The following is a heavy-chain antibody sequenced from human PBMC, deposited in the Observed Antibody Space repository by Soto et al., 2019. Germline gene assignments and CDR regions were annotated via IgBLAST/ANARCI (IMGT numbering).Heavy chain of an antibody. CDR1: GGSISSYY. Sequence: SDTLSLTCTVSGGSISSYYWSWIRQSPGKGLEWIGYIYNSGSTNYNPSLKSRVTISLDTSKNQFSLKLSSVTDADTAVYYCVRHMGVARTRGFDYWGHGTLVTVLL. V-gene: IGHV4-59*01. D-gene: IGHD2-21*01. CDR2: IYNSGST. J-gene: IGHJ4*01. CDR3: VRHMGVARTRGFDY.